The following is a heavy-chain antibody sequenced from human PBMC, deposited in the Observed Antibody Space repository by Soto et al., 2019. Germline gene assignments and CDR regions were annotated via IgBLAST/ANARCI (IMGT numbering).Heavy chain of an antibody. CDR1: GGTFGNSA. CDR2: IVPMVGTA. V-gene: IGHV1-69*12. Sequence: QVQLVQSGAEVKKPGSSVNVSCKTSGGTFGNSAVTWVRQAPGQGLKWLGGIVPMVGTANYAQKFQGRVTITADESTITAYMELNSLKTDDTAVYYCARDGDPQSAFWSGPLGGCRFDPWGQGTLVTVSS. J-gene: IGHJ5*02. D-gene: IGHD3-3*01. CDR3: ARDGDPQSAFWSGPLGGCRFDP.